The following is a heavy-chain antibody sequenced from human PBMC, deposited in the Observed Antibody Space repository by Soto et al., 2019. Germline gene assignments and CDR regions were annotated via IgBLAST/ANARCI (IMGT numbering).Heavy chain of an antibody. J-gene: IGHJ6*02. CDR2: ISGSAGSI. D-gene: IGHD3-10*02. V-gene: IGHV3-23*01. Sequence: EVQLLESGGGLVQPGGSLRLSCAASGFTFSSYAMSWVRQAPGKGLEWVSAISGSAGSIYYADSVKGRFTISGDNSMNTLYLQMNSLRAEDTAVYYCASNMVFGEYGMDVWGQGTTVTVSS. CDR3: ASNMVFGEYGMDV. CDR1: GFTFSSYA.